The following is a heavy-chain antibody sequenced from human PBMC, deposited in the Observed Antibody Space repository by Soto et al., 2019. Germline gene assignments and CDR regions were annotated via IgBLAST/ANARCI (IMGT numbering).Heavy chain of an antibody. CDR2: ISYDGSNK. CDR3: AKDRWELSSTYCRD. D-gene: IGHD1-26*01. J-gene: IGHJ4*02. V-gene: IGHV3-30*18. CDR1: GFTFSSYG. Sequence: QVQLVESGGGVVQPGRSLRLSCAASGFTFSSYGMHWVRQAPGKGLEWVAGISYDGSNKYYADSVKGRVTISRDNSKNTLYLQMNSVRAEDTAVYYCAKDRWELSSTYCRDWGQGTLVTVSS.